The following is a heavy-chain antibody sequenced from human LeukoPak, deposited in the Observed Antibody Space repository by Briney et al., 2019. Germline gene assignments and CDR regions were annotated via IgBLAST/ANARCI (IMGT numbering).Heavy chain of an antibody. J-gene: IGHJ4*02. CDR3: ARDLVVVTGISDY. D-gene: IGHD2-21*02. V-gene: IGHV3-30*09. CDR1: GFTFNYYA. Sequence: GGSLRLSCAASGFTFNYYAIHWVRQAPGKGLEWVAVVSYDGSNKYYADSVKGRFAISRDNSKNTLYLQMNSLRAEDTAVYYCARDLVVVTGISDYWGQGTLVTVSS. CDR2: VSYDGSNK.